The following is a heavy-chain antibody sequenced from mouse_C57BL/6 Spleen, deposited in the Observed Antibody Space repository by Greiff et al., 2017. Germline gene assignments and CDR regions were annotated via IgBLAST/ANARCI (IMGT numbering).Heavy chain of an antibody. J-gene: IGHJ4*01. CDR1: GYTFTSYW. CDR2: IDPSDSET. D-gene: IGHD1-1*02. V-gene: IGHV1-52*01. CDR3: ARSRWEYAMDY. Sequence: QVQLQQPGAELVRPGSSVKLSCKASGYTFTSYWMHWVKQRPIQGLEWIGNIDPSDSETHYNQKFKDKATLTVDKSSSTAYMQLSSLTSEDSAVYYCARSRWEYAMDYWGQGTSFTVSS.